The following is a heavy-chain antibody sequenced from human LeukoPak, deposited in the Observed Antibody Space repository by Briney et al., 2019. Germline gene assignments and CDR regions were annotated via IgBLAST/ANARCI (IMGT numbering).Heavy chain of an antibody. D-gene: IGHD1-26*01. V-gene: IGHV6-1*01. Sequence: SQTLSLTCAISGDSVSSNSAAWNWIRQSPSRGLEWLGRTYYRPKWYNDYAVSVKSRITINPDTSKNQFSLQLNSVTPGDTAVYYCARGSDSVGATTTFDIWGQGTMVTVSS. CDR1: GDSVSSNSAA. CDR2: TYYRPKWYN. J-gene: IGHJ3*02. CDR3: ARGSDSVGATTTFDI.